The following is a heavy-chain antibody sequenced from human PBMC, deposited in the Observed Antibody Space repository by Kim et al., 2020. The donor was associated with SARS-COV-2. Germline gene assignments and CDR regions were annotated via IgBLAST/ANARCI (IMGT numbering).Heavy chain of an antibody. D-gene: IGHD3-9*01. V-gene: IGHV3-53*04. J-gene: IGHJ4*02. CDR3: ARSRYFDWLLNFDY. Sequence: ADSVKGRFTIYRHNSKNTLYLQMNSLRAEDTAVYYCARSRYFDWLLNFDYWGQGTLVTVSS.